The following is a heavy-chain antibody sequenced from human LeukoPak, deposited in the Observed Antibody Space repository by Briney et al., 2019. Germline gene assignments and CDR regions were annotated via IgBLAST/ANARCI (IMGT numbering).Heavy chain of an antibody. CDR2: MNPNSGNT. V-gene: IGHV1-8*01. CDR3: ASFSGSYYAGGFDY. Sequence: ASVKVSCKASGYTFTSYDINWVRQATGQGLEWMGWMNPNSGNTGYAQKFQGRVTMTRNTSISTAYMELSSLRSEDTAVYYCASFSGSYYAGGFDYWGQGTLVTVSS. CDR1: GYTFTSYD. D-gene: IGHD1-26*01. J-gene: IGHJ4*02.